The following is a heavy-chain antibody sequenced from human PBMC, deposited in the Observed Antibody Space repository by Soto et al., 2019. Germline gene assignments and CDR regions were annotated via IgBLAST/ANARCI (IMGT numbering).Heavy chain of an antibody. Sequence: HPGGSLRLSCAASGFTFSSYGMHWVRQAPGKGLEWVAVIWYDGSNKYYADSVKGRFTICRDNSKNTLYLQMNSLRTEDTAVYYCARVGGATVLNYATYYYYGMDVWGQGTTVTVSS. CDR3: ARVGGATVLNYATYYYYGMDV. J-gene: IGHJ6*02. CDR2: IWYDGSNK. D-gene: IGHD4-17*01. V-gene: IGHV3-33*01. CDR1: GFTFSSYG.